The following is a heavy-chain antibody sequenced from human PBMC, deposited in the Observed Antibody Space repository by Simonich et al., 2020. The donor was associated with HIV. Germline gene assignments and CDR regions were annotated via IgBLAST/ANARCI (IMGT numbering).Heavy chain of an antibody. J-gene: IGHJ1*01. CDR1: GYTFTDYY. CDR3: ALDQINSPALH. D-gene: IGHD1-20*01. Sequence: EVQLVQSGAEVKKPGAAVKISCHFSGYTFTDYYIHWVQQAPGKGLEWMGLVDPENGETVYTGRFQGRVTITADTSTDTAYMELNSLTSEDTAVYYCALDQINSPALHWGQGSLVTVSS. CDR2: VDPENGET. V-gene: IGHV1-69-2*01.